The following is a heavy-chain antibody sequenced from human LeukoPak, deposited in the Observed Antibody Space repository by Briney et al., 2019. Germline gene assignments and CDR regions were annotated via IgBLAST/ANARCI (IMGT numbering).Heavy chain of an antibody. D-gene: IGHD1-7*01. Sequence: GGSLRLSCTASGFTFGDYAMSWVRQGPGKGLEWVGFMRSETYGGTTRYAASVKGRFTISRDDSKSIAYLQMNSLKTEDTAVYYCVGQGTTDYWGQGSLVTVSS. V-gene: IGHV3-49*04. CDR1: GFTFGDYA. CDR3: VGQGTTDY. CDR2: MRSETYGGTT. J-gene: IGHJ4*02.